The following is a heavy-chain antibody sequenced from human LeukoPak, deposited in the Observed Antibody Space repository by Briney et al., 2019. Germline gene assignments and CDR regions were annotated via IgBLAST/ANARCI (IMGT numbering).Heavy chain of an antibody. D-gene: IGHD3-10*01. V-gene: IGHV3-64*01. CDR1: GFTFSNYA. CDR2: ISSNGGST. CDR3: ARDAKRGMVRGAVIYPNDAFDI. Sequence: GSLRLSCAASGFTFSNYAMYWVRQAPGKGLEYVSAISSNGGSTYYANSVKGRFTISRDNSKNTLYLQMGSLRAEDMAVYYCARDAKRGMVRGAVIYPNDAFDIWGQGTMVTVSS. J-gene: IGHJ3*02.